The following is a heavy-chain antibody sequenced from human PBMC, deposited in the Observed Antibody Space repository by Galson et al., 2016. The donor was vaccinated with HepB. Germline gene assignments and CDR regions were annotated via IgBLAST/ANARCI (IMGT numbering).Heavy chain of an antibody. CDR3: ARHGRHLLMCLDV. J-gene: IGHJ6*02. CDR1: GGSVNSGDYY. V-gene: IGHV4-30-4*01. CDR2: IFYSGSGST. Sequence: TLSLTCTVSGGSVNSGDYYWSWIRQPPGKGLEWIGYIFYSGSGSTHYSPSLDSRVTISVDTSKNQFSLKLSSVTAADTAVYYCARHGRHLLMCLDVWGQGSTVTVSS. D-gene: IGHD2-2*01.